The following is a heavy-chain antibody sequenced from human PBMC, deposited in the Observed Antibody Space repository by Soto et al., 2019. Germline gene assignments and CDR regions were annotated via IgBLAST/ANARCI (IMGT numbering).Heavy chain of an antibody. V-gene: IGHV3-23*01. CDR3: AKDTRVYGGNCNFDC. CDR2: VSGGGGST. CDR1: GFTVSNYA. Sequence: GGSLRLSCAASGFTVSNYATSWVRQAPGKGLEWVSAVSGGGGSTYYADSVKGRFTISRDNSKSTLYLQMNSLRAEDTAVYYCAKDTRVYGGNCNFDCWGQGTLVTVSS. J-gene: IGHJ4*02. D-gene: IGHD2-15*01.